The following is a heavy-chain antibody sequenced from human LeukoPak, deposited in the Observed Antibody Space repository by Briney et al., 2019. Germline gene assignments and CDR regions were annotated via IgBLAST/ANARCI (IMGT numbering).Heavy chain of an antibody. CDR3: ARQRWIQLWYFDY. V-gene: IGHV3-7*05. CDR1: GLTFNNYW. CDR2: IEQDGTEK. D-gene: IGHD5-18*01. Sequence: PGGSLRLSCAASGLTFNNYWMSWVRQAPGKGLEWVAHIEQDGTEKNYVDSVKGRFTISRDNTRNSLYLQMKSLRADDAAVYYCARQRWIQLWYFDYWGQGALVTVSS. J-gene: IGHJ4*02.